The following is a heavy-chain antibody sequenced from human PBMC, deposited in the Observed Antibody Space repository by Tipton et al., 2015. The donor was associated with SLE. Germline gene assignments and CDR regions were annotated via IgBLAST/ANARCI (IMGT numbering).Heavy chain of an antibody. V-gene: IGHV4-61*09. D-gene: IGHD2-21*01. CDR2: IYYSGST. J-gene: IGHJ4*02. CDR3: ARGAYCGGDCSFDY. CDR1: GGSISSGSYY. Sequence: TLSLTCTVSGGSISSGSYYWSWIRQPAGKGLEWIGHIYYSGSTNYNPSLKSRVTISVDTSKNQFSLKLSSVTAADTAVYYCARGAYCGGDCSFDYWGQGTLVTVSS.